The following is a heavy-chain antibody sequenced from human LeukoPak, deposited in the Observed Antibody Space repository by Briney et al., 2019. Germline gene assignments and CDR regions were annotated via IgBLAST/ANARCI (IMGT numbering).Heavy chain of an antibody. CDR2: IYTSGST. D-gene: IGHD1-7*01. CDR1: GGSISSYY. CDR3: AREGFDWNYGGRWFDP. Sequence: SETLSLTCTVSGGSISSYYWSWIRQPAGKGLEWIGRIYTSGSTNYNPFLKSRVTMSVDTSKNQFSLKLSSVTAADTAVYYCAREGFDWNYGGRWFDPWGQGTLVTVSS. J-gene: IGHJ5*02. V-gene: IGHV4-4*07.